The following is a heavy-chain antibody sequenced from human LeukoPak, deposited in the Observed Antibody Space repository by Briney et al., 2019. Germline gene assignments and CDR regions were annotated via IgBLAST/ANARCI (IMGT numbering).Heavy chain of an antibody. Sequence: GGSLRLSCAASGLTFSSYAMSWVRRAPGKGLEWVSAISGSGGSTYYADSVKGRFTISRDNSKNTLYLQMNSLRAEDKAVYYCAKVRKSSSWYFDYWGQGTLVTVSS. V-gene: IGHV3-23*01. D-gene: IGHD6-13*01. J-gene: IGHJ4*02. CDR3: AKVRKSSSWYFDY. CDR1: GLTFSSYA. CDR2: ISGSGGST.